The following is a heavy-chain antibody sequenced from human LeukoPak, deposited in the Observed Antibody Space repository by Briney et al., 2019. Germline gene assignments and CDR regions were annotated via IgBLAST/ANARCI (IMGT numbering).Heavy chain of an antibody. V-gene: IGHV4-39*07. J-gene: IGHJ4*02. Sequence: PSETLSLTCTVSGGSISSSSYYWGWIRQPPWKGLEWIGSIYYSGSTYYNPSLKSRVTISVDTSKNQFSLKLSSVTAADTAVYYCARDPYYDSSGYSAFDYWGQGTLVTVSS. D-gene: IGHD3-22*01. CDR2: IYYSGST. CDR1: GGSISSSSYY. CDR3: ARDPYYDSSGYSAFDY.